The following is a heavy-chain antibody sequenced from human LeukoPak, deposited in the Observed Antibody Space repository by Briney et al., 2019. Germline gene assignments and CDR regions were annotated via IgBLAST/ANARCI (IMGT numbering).Heavy chain of an antibody. V-gene: IGHV1-69*13. D-gene: IGHD2-21*01. Sequence: GASVKVSCKASGGTFSSYAISWVRQAPGQGLEWMGGIIPIFGTANYAQKFQGRVTITADESTSTAYMELSSLRSEDTAVYYCASLHISVPPYYFDYWGQGTLVTVSS. J-gene: IGHJ4*02. CDR2: IIPIFGTA. CDR3: ASLHISVPPYYFDY. CDR1: GGTFSSYA.